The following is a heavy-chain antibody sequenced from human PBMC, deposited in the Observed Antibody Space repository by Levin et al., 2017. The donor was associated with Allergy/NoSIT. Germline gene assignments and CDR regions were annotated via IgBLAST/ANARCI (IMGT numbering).Heavy chain of an antibody. D-gene: IGHD3-16*02. CDR2: IRNKAHGGTT. V-gene: IGHV3-49*04. Sequence: GESLKISCTGSGFTFGDYAMSWVRQAPGKGLEWVGFIRNKAHGGTTEYAASVKGRLTISRDESKSIAYLQMNSLKTEDTAVYFCARGGPPNYDYNWGSYRDGYVDYWGQGTLVTVSS. CDR1: GFTFGDYA. J-gene: IGHJ4*02. CDR3: ARGGPPNYDYNWGSYRDGYVDY.